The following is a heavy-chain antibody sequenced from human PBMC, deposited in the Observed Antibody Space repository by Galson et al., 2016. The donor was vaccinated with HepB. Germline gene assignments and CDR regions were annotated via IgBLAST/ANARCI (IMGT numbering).Heavy chain of an antibody. CDR2: ISGSGDST. Sequence: SLRLSCAASGFTFRTHAMSWVRQAPGKGLECVSGISGSGDSTVYADSVKGRFTISRDKSNNTLYLQMNSLRADDAGLYYCVKGYSAPAVWGQGTPVTVSS. CDR1: GFTFRTHA. V-gene: IGHV3-23*01. D-gene: IGHD2-2*02. J-gene: IGHJ4*02. CDR3: VKGYSAPAV.